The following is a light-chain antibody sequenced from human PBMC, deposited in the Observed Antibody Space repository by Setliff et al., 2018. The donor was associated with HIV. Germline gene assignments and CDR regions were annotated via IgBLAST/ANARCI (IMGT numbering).Light chain of an antibody. CDR3: NSYTSTTFYV. J-gene: IGLJ1*01. V-gene: IGLV2-14*03. Sequence: QSALAQPASVSGAPGQSITISCTGASNDVGSYNYVSWYQQHPGKAPKLMIYGVTNRPSGVSDRFSGSKSGNTASLTISGLQAEDEADYYCNSYTSTTFYVLGSGTKVTVL. CDR1: SNDVGSYNY. CDR2: GVT.